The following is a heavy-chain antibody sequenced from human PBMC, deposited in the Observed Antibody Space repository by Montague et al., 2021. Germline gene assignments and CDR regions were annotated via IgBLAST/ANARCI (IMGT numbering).Heavy chain of an antibody. V-gene: IGHV4-39*01. Sequence: SETLSLTCTVSGGSISSNSYCWAWIRQPPGKELEFVGTTFNTGSSYYSPSLKSRVTVSIDTSKNQFSLRLIAVTAADTAVYYCARSLYCIGGSCYSGFDPWGQGTLVTVSS. J-gene: IGHJ5*02. D-gene: IGHD2-15*01. CDR3: ARSLYCIGGSCYSGFDP. CDR2: TFNTGSS. CDR1: GGSISSNSYC.